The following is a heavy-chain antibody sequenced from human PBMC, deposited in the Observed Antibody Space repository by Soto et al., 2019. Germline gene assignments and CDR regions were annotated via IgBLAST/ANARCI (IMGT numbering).Heavy chain of an antibody. D-gene: IGHD1-26*01. J-gene: IGHJ4*02. CDR1: GYTFPSYD. V-gene: IGHV1-8*01. Sequence: ASVKVSCKASGYTFPSYDINWVRQATGQGLEWMGWMDPNFGNTGYAQGFRNRVTVTGDDSSTSAYMELRSLRPEDTAVYFCAIGSTYSGEFDSWGPGTLVTVSS. CDR3: AIGSTYSGEFDS. CDR2: MDPNFGNT.